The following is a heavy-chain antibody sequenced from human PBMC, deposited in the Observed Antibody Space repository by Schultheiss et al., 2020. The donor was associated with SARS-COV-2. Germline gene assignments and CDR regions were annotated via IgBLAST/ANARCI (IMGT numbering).Heavy chain of an antibody. D-gene: IGHD3-3*01. CDR3: VKDQSITIFGVVIFDY. Sequence: GGSLRLSCAASGFTFSSYAMSWVRQAPGKGLEWVSAISGSGGSTYYADSVKGRFTISRDNSKNTLYLQMSSLRAEDTAVYYCVKDQSITIFGVVIFDYWGQGTLVTVSS. V-gene: IGHV3-23*01. CDR2: ISGSGGST. CDR1: GFTFSSYA. J-gene: IGHJ4*02.